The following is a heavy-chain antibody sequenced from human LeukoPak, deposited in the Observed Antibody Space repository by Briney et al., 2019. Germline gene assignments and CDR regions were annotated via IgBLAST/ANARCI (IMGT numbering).Heavy chain of an antibody. D-gene: IGHD2-2*01. CDR3: ATLGCNSPSCRSSDY. J-gene: IGHJ4*02. Sequence: PSETLSLTCAVSGGSISSSNWWSWVRQPPGKGLEWIGSIYYSGSTYYNPSLKSRVTISVDTSKNQFSLKLSSVTAADTAVYYCATLGCNSPSCRSSDYWGQGTLVTVSS. V-gene: IGHV4-39*01. CDR2: IYYSGST. CDR1: GGSISSSNW.